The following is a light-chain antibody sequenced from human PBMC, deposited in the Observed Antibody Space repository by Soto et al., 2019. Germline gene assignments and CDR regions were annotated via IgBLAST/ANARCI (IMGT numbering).Light chain of an antibody. V-gene: IGKV1-5*01. Sequence: DIQMTQSPSTLSASVGDGVTITCRASQNSSVWLAWYQQRPGKAPKLLIYDASSLETGVPSRFSGSGSGTEFTLTIRSLQPDDFATYYCQHYDSASPTFGQGTKLEIK. CDR3: QHYDSASPT. CDR2: DAS. CDR1: QNSSVW. J-gene: IGKJ2*01.